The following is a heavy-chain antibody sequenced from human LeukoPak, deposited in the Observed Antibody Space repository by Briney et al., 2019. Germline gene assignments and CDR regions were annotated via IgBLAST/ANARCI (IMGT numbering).Heavy chain of an antibody. D-gene: IGHD1-1*01. J-gene: IGHJ4*02. CDR2: ISSSGSTI. CDR3: ARVGAGTTFLDY. Sequence: GGSLRLSCAASGFTFSSYEMNWVRQAPGKGLEWVSYISSSGSTIYYADSVKGRFTISRDNAKNSLYLQMNSLRGEDTAVYYCARVGAGTTFLDYWGQGTLVTVSS. CDR1: GFTFSSYE. V-gene: IGHV3-48*03.